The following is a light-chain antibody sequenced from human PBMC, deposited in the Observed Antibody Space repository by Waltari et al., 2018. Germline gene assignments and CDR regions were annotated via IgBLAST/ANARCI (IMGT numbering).Light chain of an antibody. J-gene: IGLJ2*01. CDR2: KDS. CDR1: VLAKKY. Sequence: SYELTQPSSLSVSPGQTAGITCSGVVLAKKYARWFQQKPGQAPLVVIYKDSERPSGIPERFSGASSGTTVTWTVSGAQVDDEADYYCYSAADNSLVFGGGTKLTVL. CDR3: YSAADNSLV. V-gene: IGLV3-27*01.